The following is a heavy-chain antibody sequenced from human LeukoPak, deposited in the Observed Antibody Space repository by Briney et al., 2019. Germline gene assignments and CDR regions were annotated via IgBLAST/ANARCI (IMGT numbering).Heavy chain of an antibody. Sequence: GESLKISCKASGYSFPDYWIGWARQPPGKGLEWMGIIYPGDSDTRYSPSFQGQVTISADKSISTAYLQWSSLMASDTAMYYCARHTISDYWGQGTQVTVSS. CDR1: GYSFPDYW. J-gene: IGHJ4*02. V-gene: IGHV5-51*01. D-gene: IGHD3-10*01. CDR2: IYPGDSDT. CDR3: ARHTISDY.